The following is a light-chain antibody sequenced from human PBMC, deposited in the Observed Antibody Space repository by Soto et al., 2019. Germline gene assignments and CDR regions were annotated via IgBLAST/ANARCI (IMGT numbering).Light chain of an antibody. CDR3: QQRSNWPST. V-gene: IGKV3-11*01. J-gene: IGKJ4*01. CDR1: QSASGY. CDR2: DAS. Sequence: EIVLTQSPATLSLSPGERATLSCRASQSASGYLAWYQQKPGQAPRLLKYDASNRATGIPARFSGSGSGTDFTLTISSLEPEDFAVYYCQQRSNWPSTFGGGTKVEIK.